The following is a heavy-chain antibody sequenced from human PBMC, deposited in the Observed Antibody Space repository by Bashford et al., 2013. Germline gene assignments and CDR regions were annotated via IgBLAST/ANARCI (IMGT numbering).Heavy chain of an antibody. D-gene: IGHD3-10*01. CDR3: AKGSVSGSYSMDV. J-gene: IGHJ6*02. V-gene: IGHV3-30*02. CDR2: IWYDGSNK. Sequence: GGSLRLSCAASGFTFSSYGMHWVRQAPGKGLEWVAVIWYDGSNKYYADSVKGRFTISRDNSKSTLYLQMNSLRAEDTAVFYCAKGSVSGSYSMDVWGQGTTVTVSS. CDR1: GFTFSSYG.